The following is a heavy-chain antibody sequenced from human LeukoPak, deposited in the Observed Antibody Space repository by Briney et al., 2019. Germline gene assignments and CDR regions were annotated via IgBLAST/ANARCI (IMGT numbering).Heavy chain of an antibody. CDR3: AKAPTKEEEWLLLNYFDY. Sequence: SGGSLRLSCVGSGFTLSSYAMSWVRQAPGKGLEWVSAISGSGTRTYYADSVKDRFTISRDNSKNTLYLQMNSLRAEDTAVYYCAKAPTKEEEWLLLNYFDYWGQGTLVTVSS. CDR1: GFTLSSYA. V-gene: IGHV3-23*01. D-gene: IGHD3-22*01. J-gene: IGHJ4*02. CDR2: ISGSGTRT.